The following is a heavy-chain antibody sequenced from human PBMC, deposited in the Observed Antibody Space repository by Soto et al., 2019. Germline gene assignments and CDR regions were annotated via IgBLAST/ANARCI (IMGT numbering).Heavy chain of an antibody. CDR3: ARGLVIFGVVIGD. CDR2: ISSGNGNT. J-gene: IGHJ4*01. D-gene: IGHD3-3*01. CDR1: GYTFTSYG. Sequence: ASVKVSCKTSGYTFTSYGVDWVRQAPGQGLEWMGWISSGNGNTKYSEKFQGRVTITRDTSASTAYMELNSLTSEDTAVYYCARGLVIFGVVIGDWGQGTLVTVSS. V-gene: IGHV1-3*01.